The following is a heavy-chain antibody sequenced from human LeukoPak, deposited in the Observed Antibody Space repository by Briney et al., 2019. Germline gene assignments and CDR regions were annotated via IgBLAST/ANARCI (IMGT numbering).Heavy chain of an antibody. CDR3: ATNTGYSYGYYFDY. Sequence: KIGESLKISCKGSGYSFTKNWIGWVRQMPGKGLEWMGIIYPGDSDTRYSPSFQGQVTISADKSISTAYLHWSSLKASDTAMYYCATNTGYSYGYYFDYWGQGTLVAVSS. V-gene: IGHV5-51*01. CDR2: IYPGDSDT. D-gene: IGHD5-18*01. CDR1: GYSFTKNW. J-gene: IGHJ4*02.